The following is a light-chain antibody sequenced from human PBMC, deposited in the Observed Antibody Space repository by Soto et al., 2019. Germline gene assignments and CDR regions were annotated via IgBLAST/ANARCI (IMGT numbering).Light chain of an antibody. Sequence: QLVLTQPPSVSGAPGQRVTISCTGTRSNIGANYVVHWYQQLPGAAPKLLIYDNNNRPSGVPDRFSGSRSGTSASLAITGLQAEDEADYYCQAYDNTLSGVLFGGGTKLTVL. CDR3: QAYDNTLSGVL. CDR2: DNN. CDR1: RSNIGANYV. J-gene: IGLJ3*02. V-gene: IGLV1-40*01.